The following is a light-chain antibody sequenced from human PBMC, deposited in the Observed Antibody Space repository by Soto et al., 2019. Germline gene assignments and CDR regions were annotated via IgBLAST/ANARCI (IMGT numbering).Light chain of an antibody. J-gene: IGLJ3*02. CDR3: SSYRTISTFV. CDR2: EVN. V-gene: IGLV2-14*01. Sequence: QSVLTQPASVSGSPGQSITISCTGTSTDIGGYRYVSWYQQHPGKVPKLIIYEVNNRPSGVSDRFSGSKSGNTASLTISGLQAEDEADYYCSSYRTISTFVFGGGTKVTVX. CDR1: STDIGGYRY.